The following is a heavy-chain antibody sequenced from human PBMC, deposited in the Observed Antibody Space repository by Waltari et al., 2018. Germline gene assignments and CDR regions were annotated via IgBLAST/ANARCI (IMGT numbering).Heavy chain of an antibody. D-gene: IGHD5-12*01. CDR1: GFTFSTSW. CDR2: IKQDGSEK. CDR3: ARESEYSGYALDY. J-gene: IGHJ4*02. Sequence: EVQLVESGGGLVQPGGSLRLSCAASGFTFSTSWMSWVRQAPGKGLEWVANIKQDGSEKYYVDSVKGRFTISRDNAKNSLYLQMNSLRAEDTAVYYCARESEYSGYALDYWGQGTLVTVSS. V-gene: IGHV3-7*01.